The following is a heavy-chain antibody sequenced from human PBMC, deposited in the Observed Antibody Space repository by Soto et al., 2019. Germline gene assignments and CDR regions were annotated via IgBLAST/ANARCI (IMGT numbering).Heavy chain of an antibody. J-gene: IGHJ5*02. Sequence: QVQLQESGPGLVKPSQTLSLTCTVSGGSISSGDYYWSWIRQPPGKGLEWIGYIYYSGSTYYNPSLKSRXTIXVXQSKNQSSLKLSSVTAADTAVYYCARGAEELNSFDPWGQGTLVTVSS. CDR3: ARGAEELNSFDP. V-gene: IGHV4-30-4*01. D-gene: IGHD1-7*01. CDR2: IYYSGST. CDR1: GGSISSGDYY.